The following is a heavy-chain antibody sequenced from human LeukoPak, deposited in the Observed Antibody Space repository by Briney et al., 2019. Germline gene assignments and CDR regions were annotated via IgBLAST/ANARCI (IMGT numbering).Heavy chain of an antibody. J-gene: IGHJ3*02. CDR1: GFIFSSYA. CDR2: ISGSGDST. V-gene: IGHV3-23*01. Sequence: GGSLRLSCAASGFIFSSYAISWVRQAPGKGLEWVSGISGSGDSTYYADSVKGRFTISRDNSKNTLYLQMNTLRAEDTAVYYCAKVLASTTFGVVGAFDIWGQGTRVTVSS. D-gene: IGHD3-3*01. CDR3: AKVLASTTFGVVGAFDI.